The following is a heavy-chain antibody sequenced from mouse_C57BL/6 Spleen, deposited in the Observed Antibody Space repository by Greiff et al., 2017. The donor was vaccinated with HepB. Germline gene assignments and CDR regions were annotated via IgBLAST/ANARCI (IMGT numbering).Heavy chain of an antibody. D-gene: IGHD2-1*01. CDR3: ARRGNPYAMDY. V-gene: IGHV5-4*03. J-gene: IGHJ4*01. CDR1: GFTFSSYA. CDR2: ISDGGSYT. Sequence: EVKLMESGGGLVKPGGSLKLSCAASGFTFSSYAMSWVRQTPEKRLEWVATISDGGSYTYYPDNVKGRFTISRDNAKNNLYLQMSHLKSEDTAMYYCARRGNPYAMDYWGQGTSVTVSS.